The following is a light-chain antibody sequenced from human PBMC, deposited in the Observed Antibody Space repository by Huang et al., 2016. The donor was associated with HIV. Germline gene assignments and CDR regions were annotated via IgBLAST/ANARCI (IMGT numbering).Light chain of an antibody. CDR3: QQRSNWPLFT. V-gene: IGKV3-11*01. Sequence: EIVLTQSPATLSLSPGERATLSCKASQSVSSSLACYQQKPGQAPRLLIYDTSNRATGIPARFSGSESGTDFTLTISSLEPEDFAVYYCQQRSNWPLFTFGPGTKVDIK. CDR2: DTS. J-gene: IGKJ3*01. CDR1: QSVSSS.